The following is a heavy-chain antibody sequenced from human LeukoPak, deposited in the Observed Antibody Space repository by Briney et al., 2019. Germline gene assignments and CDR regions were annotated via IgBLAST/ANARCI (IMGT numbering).Heavy chain of an antibody. D-gene: IGHD3-9*01. CDR1: GGSFSGYY. V-gene: IGHV4-34*01. J-gene: IGHJ4*02. CDR2: INHSGST. CDR3: ARHGEYGDIFPPPFDY. Sequence: PSETLSLTRAVYGGSFSGYYWSWICQPPGKGLEWIGEINHSGSTNYNPSLKSRVTISVDTSKNQFSLKLSSVTAADTAVYYCARHGEYGDIFPPPFDYWGQGTLVTVSS.